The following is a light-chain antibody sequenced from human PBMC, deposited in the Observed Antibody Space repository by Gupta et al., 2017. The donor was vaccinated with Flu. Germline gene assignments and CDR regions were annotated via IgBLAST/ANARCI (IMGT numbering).Light chain of an antibody. CDR1: QSLLAPADGNTY. CDR2: MMS. CDR3: IQQREYPFT. J-gene: IGKJ3*01. Sequence: EILWTQTPLSLLVTHGEPPSISCRSTQSLLAPADGNTYLDWYLLKPGQSPQLVMYMMSYRASGVPDRFSGRGSGTDFTLQIRRVEAQDVGLYYCIQQREYPFTFGPGTKLEI. V-gene: IGKV2-40*01.